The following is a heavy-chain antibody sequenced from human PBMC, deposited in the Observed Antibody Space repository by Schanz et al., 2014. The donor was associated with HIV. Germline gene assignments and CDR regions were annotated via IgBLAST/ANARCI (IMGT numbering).Heavy chain of an antibody. J-gene: IGHJ3*02. CDR2: IYYSGST. D-gene: IGHD3-22*01. CDR3: ARGYYDSSGYIHAFDI. Sequence: QVQLQESGPGLVKPSQTLSLTCTVSGGSISSGGYYWSWIRQHPGKVLEWIGYIYYSGSTYYNPSLKSRVTISVDTSKNQFSLKLSSVTAADTAVYYCARGYYDSSGYIHAFDIWGQGTMVTVSS. CDR1: GGSISSGGYY. V-gene: IGHV4-31*03.